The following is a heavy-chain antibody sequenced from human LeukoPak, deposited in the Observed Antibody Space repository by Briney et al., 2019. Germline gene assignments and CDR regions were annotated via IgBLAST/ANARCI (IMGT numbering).Heavy chain of an antibody. V-gene: IGHV3-48*03. CDR1: GFTFSSYE. CDR3: ARDAFSGSYYAFDY. J-gene: IGHJ4*02. Sequence: QPGGSLRLSCAASGFTFSSYEMNWVRQAPGKGLEWVSYISSNGSTMYYADSVKGRFTISRDNAKNSLYLQMNSLRAEDTAVYYCARDAFSGSYYAFDYGGQGTLVAVSS. CDR2: ISSNGSTM. D-gene: IGHD1-26*01.